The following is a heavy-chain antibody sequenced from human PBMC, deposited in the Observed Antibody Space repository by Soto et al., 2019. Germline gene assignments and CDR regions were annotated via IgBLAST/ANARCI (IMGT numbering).Heavy chain of an antibody. CDR1: GFTFSSYG. J-gene: IGHJ6*02. CDR3: AKGSGGSSTLGMDV. CDR2: ISYDGSNK. V-gene: IGHV3-30*18. D-gene: IGHD6-13*01. Sequence: GGSLRLSCAASGFTFSSYGMHWVRQAPGKGLEWVAVISYDGSNKYYADSVKGRFTISRDNSKNTLHLQMNSLRAEDTAVYYCAKGSGGSSTLGMDVWGQGTTVTVSS.